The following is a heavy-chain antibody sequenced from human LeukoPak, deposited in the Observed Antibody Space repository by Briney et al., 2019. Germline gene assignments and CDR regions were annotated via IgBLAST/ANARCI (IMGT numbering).Heavy chain of an antibody. CDR3: ARDLYGDDSSGYYTPYFDY. V-gene: IGHV1-8*01. J-gene: IGHJ4*02. CDR1: GYTFTSYD. CDR2: MNPNSGNT. D-gene: IGHD3-22*01. Sequence: ASVKVSCKASGYTFTSYDINWVRQATGQGLEWMGWMNPNSGNTGYAQKFQGRVTMTRNTSISTAYMELSSLRSEDTAVYYCARDLYGDDSSGYYTPYFDYWGQGTLVTVSS.